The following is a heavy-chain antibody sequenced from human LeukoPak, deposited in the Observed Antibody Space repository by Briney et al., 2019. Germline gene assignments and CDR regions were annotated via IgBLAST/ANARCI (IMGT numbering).Heavy chain of an antibody. Sequence: PSETLSLTCTVSGGSISSGSYYWSWLRQPAGKGLEWIGRIYTSGSTNCNPSLKSRVTISVDTSKNQFSLKLSSVTAADTAVYYCARTTEGGYTYGYFYYYYMDVWGKGTTVTISS. CDR1: GGSISSGSYY. J-gene: IGHJ6*03. CDR3: ARTTEGGYTYGYFYYYYMDV. CDR2: IYTSGST. D-gene: IGHD5-18*01. V-gene: IGHV4-61*02.